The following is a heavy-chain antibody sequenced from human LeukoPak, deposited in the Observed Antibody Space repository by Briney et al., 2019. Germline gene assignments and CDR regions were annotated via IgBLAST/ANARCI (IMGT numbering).Heavy chain of an antibody. V-gene: IGHV3-30-3*01. Sequence: GRSLRLSCAASGFTFSSYAMHWVRQAPGKGLEWVAVISYDGSNKYYADSVKGRFTISRDNSKNTLYLQMNSLRAEDTAVYYCARAAGSSPYTNFDYWGQGTLVTVSS. CDR2: ISYDGSNK. CDR1: GFTFSSYA. J-gene: IGHJ4*02. CDR3: ARAAGSSPYTNFDY. D-gene: IGHD1-26*01.